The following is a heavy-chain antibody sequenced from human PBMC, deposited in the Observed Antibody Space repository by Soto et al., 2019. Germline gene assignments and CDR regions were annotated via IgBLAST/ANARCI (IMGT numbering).Heavy chain of an antibody. CDR1: GFTFSSYS. V-gene: IGHV3-21*01. D-gene: IGHD6-6*01. Sequence: EVQLVESGGGLVKPGGSLRLSCAASGFTFSSYSMNWVRQAPGKGLEWVSSISSSSSYIYYADSVKGRFTISRDNAKNSLDLQMNSLRAEDTAVYYCASLSIAAAPIRYWGQGTLVTVSS. CDR2: ISSSSSYI. J-gene: IGHJ4*02. CDR3: ASLSIAAAPIRY.